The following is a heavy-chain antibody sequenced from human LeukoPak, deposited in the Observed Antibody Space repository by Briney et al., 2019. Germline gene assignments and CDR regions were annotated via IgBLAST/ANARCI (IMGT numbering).Heavy chain of an antibody. J-gene: IGHJ3*02. CDR3: ARDLGPHRSSPNTGAFDI. CDR1: GFTLSGYF. V-gene: IGHV3-11*04. Sequence: GGSLRLSCAASGFTLSGYFMTWIRQAPGKGLEWVSYIAPAGTTYYADSVKGRFTISRDNAKTSLYLQMSNMRADDTAVYYCARDLGPHRSSPNTGAFDIWGQGTMVTVSS. D-gene: IGHD1-26*01. CDR2: IAPAGTT.